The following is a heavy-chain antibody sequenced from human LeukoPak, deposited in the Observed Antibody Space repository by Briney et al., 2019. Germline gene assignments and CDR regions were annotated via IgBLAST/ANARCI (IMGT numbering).Heavy chain of an antibody. J-gene: IGHJ4*02. V-gene: IGHV1-18*01. CDR3: AMIPYCTTATCYYFDY. CDR1: NYTFTSYG. D-gene: IGHD2-2*01. Sequence: ASVKVSCKASNYTFTSYGISWVRQAPGQGLEWMAWINAYNGDTNYAQKFQGRVTLTTDTSTSTAYMELRSLRSDDTAVYYCAMIPYCTTATCYYFDYWGQGTLVTVSS. CDR2: INAYNGDT.